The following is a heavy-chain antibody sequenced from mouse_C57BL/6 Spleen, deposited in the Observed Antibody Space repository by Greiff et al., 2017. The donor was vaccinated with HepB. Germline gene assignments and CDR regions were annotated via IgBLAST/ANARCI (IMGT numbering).Heavy chain of an antibody. CDR2: IHPNSGST. Sequence: VQLQQPGAELVKPGASVKLSCKASGYTFTSYWMHWVKQRPGQGLEWIGMIHPNSGSTNYNEKFKSKATLTVDKSSSTAYMQLSSLTSEDSAVYYCARLCHYYAMDYWGQGTSVTVSS. V-gene: IGHV1-64*01. CDR1: GYTFTSYW. CDR3: ARLCHYYAMDY. J-gene: IGHJ4*01.